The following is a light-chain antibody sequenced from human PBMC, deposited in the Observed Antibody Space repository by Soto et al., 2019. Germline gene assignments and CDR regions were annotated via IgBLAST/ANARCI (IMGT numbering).Light chain of an antibody. CDR3: QQYAGPPTT. Sequence: IVLTQPPGTLSFSPWDRATLSCRSSQTVSNNYLAWCQQKPGQAPRVIMYGASRRATGIPDRFSGGGSGTDFTLTISRLEPEDFAVYFCQQYAGPPTTFGQGTRLEIK. V-gene: IGKV3-20*01. CDR2: GAS. J-gene: IGKJ5*01. CDR1: QTVSNNY.